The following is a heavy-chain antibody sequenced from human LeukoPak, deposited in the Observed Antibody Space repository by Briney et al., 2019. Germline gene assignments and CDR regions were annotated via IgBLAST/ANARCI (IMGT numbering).Heavy chain of an antibody. CDR3: ARNRDGYNSFDY. CDR2: IYYSGSS. D-gene: IGHD5-24*01. J-gene: IGHJ4*02. CDR1: GGSINNGGYY. V-gene: IGHV4-31*03. Sequence: PSETLSLTRTVSGGSINNGGYYWSWIRQHPGKGLEWIGYIYYSGSSYYNPSLRSRVTISVDTSKNHFSLKLSSVTAADTAVYYCARNRDGYNSFDYWGQGTQVTVSS.